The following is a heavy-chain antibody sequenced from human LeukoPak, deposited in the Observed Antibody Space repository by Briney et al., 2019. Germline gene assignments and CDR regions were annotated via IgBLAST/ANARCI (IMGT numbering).Heavy chain of an antibody. D-gene: IGHD3-3*01. CDR2: ISSSGSTI. Sequence: PGGSLRLSCAASGFTFSDYYMSWIRQAPGKGLEWVSYISSSGSTIYYADSVKGRFTISRDNAKNSLYLQMNSLRAEDTAVYYCARAPGYYDFWSGYYDYYYYMDVWGKGTTVTVSS. CDR1: GFTFSDYY. CDR3: ARAPGYYDFWSGYYDYYYYMDV. V-gene: IGHV3-11*04. J-gene: IGHJ6*03.